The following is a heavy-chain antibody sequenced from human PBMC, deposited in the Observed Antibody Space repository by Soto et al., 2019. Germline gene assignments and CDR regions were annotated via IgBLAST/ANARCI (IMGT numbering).Heavy chain of an antibody. D-gene: IGHD6-19*01. V-gene: IGHV3-53*04. CDR2: IYSGGST. CDR3: ARGLSSGWYLFDY. Sequence: EVQLVESGGGLVQPGGSLRLSCAASGFTVSSNYMSWVRQAPGKGLEWVSVIYSGGSTYYADSVKGRFTISRHNSKNTLYLQMNRLRAEDTAVYYCARGLSSGWYLFDYWGQGTLVTVSS. J-gene: IGHJ4*02. CDR1: GFTVSSNY.